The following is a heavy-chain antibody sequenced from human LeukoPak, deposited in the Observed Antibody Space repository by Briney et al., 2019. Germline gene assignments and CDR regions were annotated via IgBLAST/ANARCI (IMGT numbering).Heavy chain of an antibody. CDR3: ARDEYSGLYYYIDV. V-gene: IGHV3-48*03. CDR1: GFSFSSYE. CDR2: IGSTTNSI. J-gene: IGHJ6*03. Sequence: GSLRLSCAASGFSFSSYEMNWVRQAPGKGLEWVSYIGSTTNSIYYADSVKGRFTISRDNAKKSLHLQMNSLRAEDTAVYYCARDEYSGLYYYIDVWGKGTTVTVSS. D-gene: IGHD5-12*01.